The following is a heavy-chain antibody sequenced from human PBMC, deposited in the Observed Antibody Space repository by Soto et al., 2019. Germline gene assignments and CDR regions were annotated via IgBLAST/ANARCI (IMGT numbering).Heavy chain of an antibody. J-gene: IGHJ3*02. D-gene: IGHD3-9*01. V-gene: IGHV3-9*01. CDR2: ISWNSGSI. Sequence: PGGSLRLSCAASGFTFDDYAMHWFRQAPGKGLEWVSGISWNSGSIGYADSVKGRFTISRDNAKNSLYLQMNSLRAEDTALYYCAKDAVLRYFDWSPGAFDIWGQGTMVTVS. CDR3: AKDAVLRYFDWSPGAFDI. CDR1: GFTFDDYA.